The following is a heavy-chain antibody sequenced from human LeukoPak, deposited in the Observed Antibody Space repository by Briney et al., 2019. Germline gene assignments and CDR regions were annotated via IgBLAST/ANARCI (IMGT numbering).Heavy chain of an antibody. D-gene: IGHD6-13*01. CDR1: GYTFTSYG. V-gene: IGHV1-18*01. Sequence: ASVKVSCKASGYTFTSYGISWVRQAPGQGPEWMGWISAYNGNTNYAQKLQGRVTMTTDTSTSTAYMELRSLRSDDTAVYYCARGGVSNSWYRTPDYWGQGTLVTVSS. CDR3: ARGGVSNSWYRTPDY. J-gene: IGHJ4*02. CDR2: ISAYNGNT.